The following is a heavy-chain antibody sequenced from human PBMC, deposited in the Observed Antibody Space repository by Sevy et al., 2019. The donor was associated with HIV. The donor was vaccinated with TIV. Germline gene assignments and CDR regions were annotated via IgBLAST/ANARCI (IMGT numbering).Heavy chain of an antibody. Sequence: GGSLRLSCAASGFTISSYAMSWVRQAPGKGLEWVSAISGSGGSTYYADSVKGRFTISRDNSKNTLYLQMNSLRAEDTAVYYCAKGTVAATPHFLDYWGQGTLVTVSS. CDR2: ISGSGGST. D-gene: IGHD2-15*01. CDR1: GFTISSYA. CDR3: AKGTVAATPHFLDY. J-gene: IGHJ4*02. V-gene: IGHV3-23*01.